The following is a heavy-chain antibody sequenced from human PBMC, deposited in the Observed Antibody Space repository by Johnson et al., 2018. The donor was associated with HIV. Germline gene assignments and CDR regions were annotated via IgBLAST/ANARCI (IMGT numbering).Heavy chain of an antibody. CDR3: AGLRAARPRSFDI. Sequence: VQLVESGGGLVQPGRSLRLSCAASGFTFDDYAMHWVRQAPGKGLEWVSGISWNSGNIAYADSVKGRFTISRDNAKNSLYLQMNSLRAEDTAVYYCAGLRAARPRSFDIWGQGTMVTVSS. V-gene: IGHV3-9*01. CDR2: ISWNSGNI. D-gene: IGHD6-6*01. J-gene: IGHJ3*02. CDR1: GFTFDDYA.